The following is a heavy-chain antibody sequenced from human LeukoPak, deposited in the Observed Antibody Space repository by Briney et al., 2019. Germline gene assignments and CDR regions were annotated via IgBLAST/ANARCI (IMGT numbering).Heavy chain of an antibody. CDR3: ARVVIIQDYYYYMDV. J-gene: IGHJ6*03. V-gene: IGHV4-59*01. CDR1: GGSISSYY. D-gene: IGHD3-3*01. Sequence: SETLSLTCTVSGGSISSYYWSWIRQPPGKGLEWIGYIYYSGSTNYNPSLKSRVTISVDTSKNQFSLKLSSVTAAVTAVYYCARVVIIQDYYYYMDVWGKGTTVTVSS. CDR2: IYYSGST.